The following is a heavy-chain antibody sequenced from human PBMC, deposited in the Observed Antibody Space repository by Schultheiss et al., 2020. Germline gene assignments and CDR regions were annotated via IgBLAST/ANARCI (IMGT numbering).Heavy chain of an antibody. CDR2: IYYSGST. CDR1: GGSISSGGYY. V-gene: IGHV4-31*03. J-gene: IGHJ5*02. CDR3: AGHGPKYSGYVFHWFDP. Sequence: SETLSLTCTVSGGSISSGGYYWSWIRQHPGKGLEWIGYIYYSGSTYYSPSLKSRVTISVDTSKNQFSLKLSSVTAADTAVYYCAGHGPKYSGYVFHWFDPWGQGTLVTVSS. D-gene: IGHD5-12*01.